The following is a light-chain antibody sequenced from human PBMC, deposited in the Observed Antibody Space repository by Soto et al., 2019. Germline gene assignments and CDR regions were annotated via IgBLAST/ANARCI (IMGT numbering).Light chain of an antibody. CDR1: QSMTNY. Sequence: DIQMTQSPSSLSASVGDKVTLTCRASQSMTNYINWYKQRPGKAPRLLIFSASRLQTGVPSRFSCSGSGTEFLLTISRLQPEDFATYYCQQSYSTPYTFGQGTKLEIK. J-gene: IGKJ2*01. CDR3: QQSYSTPYT. V-gene: IGKV1-39*01. CDR2: SAS.